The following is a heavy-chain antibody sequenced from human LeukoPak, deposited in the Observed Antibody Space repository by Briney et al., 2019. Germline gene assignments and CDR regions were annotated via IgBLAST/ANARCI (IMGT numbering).Heavy chain of an antibody. J-gene: IGHJ4*02. Sequence: GGSLRLSCAASGFTFSSYAMNWVRQAPGKGLEWVSYISSSDGTRTYADSVKGRFTISRDNAKKSLYLEMSSLRAEDTAVYYCAREIVSAVAGNFDYWGQGTLVTVSS. D-gene: IGHD6-19*01. CDR1: GFTFSSYA. CDR2: ISSSDGTR. V-gene: IGHV3-48*03. CDR3: AREIVSAVAGNFDY.